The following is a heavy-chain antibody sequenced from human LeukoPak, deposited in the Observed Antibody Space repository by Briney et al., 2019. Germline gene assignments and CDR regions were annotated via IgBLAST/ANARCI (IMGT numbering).Heavy chain of an antibody. CDR1: GGTFSSST. J-gene: IGHJ5*02. CDR3: ARVRDESGFDP. CDR2: IIPLFDTS. D-gene: IGHD3-9*01. Sequence: GASVKVSCKAFGGTFSSSTINWVRQAPGQGLEWMGLIIPLFDTSNYAQEFQGRVTITADESTSTVYMELRSLTSDDTAVYYCARVRDESGFDPWGQGTLVTVSS. V-gene: IGHV1-69*13.